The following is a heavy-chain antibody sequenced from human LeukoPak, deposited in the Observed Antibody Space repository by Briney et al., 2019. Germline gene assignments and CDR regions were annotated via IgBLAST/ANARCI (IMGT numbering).Heavy chain of an antibody. J-gene: IGHJ3*02. CDR2: IYSGGST. Sequence: PGGSLRLSCAASGFTVSSNYMSWVRQAPGKGLEWVSVIYSGGSTYYADSVKGRFTISRDNSKNTLYLQMNSLRAEDTAVYYCARDQGYYGSGSYYNDAFDIWGQGTMVTVSS. D-gene: IGHD3-10*01. CDR1: GFTVSSNY. V-gene: IGHV3-53*01. CDR3: ARDQGYYGSGSYYNDAFDI.